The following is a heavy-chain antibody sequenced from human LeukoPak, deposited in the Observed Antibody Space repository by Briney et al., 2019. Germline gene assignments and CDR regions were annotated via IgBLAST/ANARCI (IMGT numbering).Heavy chain of an antibody. Sequence: PGGSLRLSCAASGFTFSSYAMSWVRQAPGKGLEWVSTTSGGGGSTYFADSVKGRFTISRDNSKNTLYLQMNSLRAEDTAVHYCAKDSHGKWLRLYYFDYWGQGTLVTVSS. CDR1: GFTFSSYA. V-gene: IGHV3-23*01. CDR2: TSGGGGST. CDR3: AKDSHGKWLRLYYFDY. J-gene: IGHJ4*02. D-gene: IGHD5-12*01.